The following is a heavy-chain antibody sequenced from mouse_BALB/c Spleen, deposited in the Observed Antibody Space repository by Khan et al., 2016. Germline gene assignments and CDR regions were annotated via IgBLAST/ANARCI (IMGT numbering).Heavy chain of an antibody. Sequence: EVKLEESGGGLVQPGGSMKLSCVASGFTFSNYWMNWVRQSPEKGLEWVAELRLKSNNYASHYAESVKGRFTISRDDSKSSVYLQLNNLRPEDTGIYYCTRGFGYFDYWGQGTTLTVSS. V-gene: IGHV6-6*02. CDR1: GFTFSNYW. CDR3: TRGFGYFDY. J-gene: IGHJ2*01. D-gene: IGHD3-2*02. CDR2: LRLKSNNYAS.